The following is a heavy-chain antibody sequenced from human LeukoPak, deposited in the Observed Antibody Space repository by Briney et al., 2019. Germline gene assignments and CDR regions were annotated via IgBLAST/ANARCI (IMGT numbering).Heavy chain of an antibody. CDR3: ARVFHLIDH. J-gene: IGHJ4*02. Sequence: PGGSLRLSCAASGFTFNTCWMHWVRQAPGKGLVWVSRINNDGSDVNYADSVKGRFTISRDNAKNILYLQMNSLRAEDTAVYYCARVFHLIDHWGQGTLVTVTS. CDR1: GFTFNTCW. CDR2: INNDGSDV. V-gene: IGHV3-74*01.